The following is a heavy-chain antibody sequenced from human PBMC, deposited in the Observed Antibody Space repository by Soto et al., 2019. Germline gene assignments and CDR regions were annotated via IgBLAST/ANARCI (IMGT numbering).Heavy chain of an antibody. D-gene: IGHD5-12*01. CDR2: VYYSGST. V-gene: IGHV4-59*01. J-gene: IGHJ4*02. Sequence: SETLSLTCSVSSGSISSYYWSWIRQPPGKGLEWIGYVYYSGSTNYNPSLKSRVTISIDTSKNQFSLRLSSVTAADTAVYYCAKYRRTDAEGYRLDFWGQGTLVTVSS. CDR3: AKYRRTDAEGYRLDF. CDR1: SGSISSYY.